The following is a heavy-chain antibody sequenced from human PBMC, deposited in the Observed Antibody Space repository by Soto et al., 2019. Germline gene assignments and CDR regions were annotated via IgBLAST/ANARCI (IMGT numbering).Heavy chain of an antibody. CDR1: CGSISSGVYY. CDR3: ARDCGATTVTTKGGDYYYGMDV. D-gene: IGHD4-17*01. J-gene: IGHJ6*02. V-gene: IGHV4-31*01. CDR2: IYYSGST. Sequence: SETLSLTCTVSCGSISSGVYYWSWIRQHPGKVLEWIGYIYYSGSTYYNPSLKSLVTISVDTSKNQFSLKLSSVTAADTAVYYCARDCGATTVTTKGGDYYYGMDVWGQGTTVT.